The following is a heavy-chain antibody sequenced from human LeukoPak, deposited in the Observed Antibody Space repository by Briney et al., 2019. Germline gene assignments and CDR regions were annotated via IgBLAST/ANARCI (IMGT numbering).Heavy chain of an antibody. CDR2: IYSSGST. Sequence: PSETLSLTCTVSGGSISSSSYYWGWIRQPPGKGLEWIAYIYSSGSTNYNPSLKSRVTRSVDTSKNQFSLKLSSVTAADSAVYYCARLNYGRRDYYYYYYMDVWGKGTTVTVSS. V-gene: IGHV4-61*05. J-gene: IGHJ6*03. CDR3: ARLNYGRRDYYYYYYMDV. CDR1: GGSISSSSYY. D-gene: IGHD3-10*01.